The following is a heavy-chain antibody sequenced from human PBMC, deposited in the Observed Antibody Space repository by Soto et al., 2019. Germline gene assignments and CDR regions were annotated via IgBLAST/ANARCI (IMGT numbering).Heavy chain of an antibody. CDR3: ARVSRLDGPGYNWFDP. D-gene: IGHD3-10*01. CDR2: IYHSGST. V-gene: IGHV4-30-2*01. CDR1: GGSISSGGYS. J-gene: IGHJ5*02. Sequence: PSETLSLTCAVSGGSISSGGYSWSWIRQPPGKGLEWIGYIYHSGSTYYNPSLKSRVTISVDRSKNQFSLKLSSVTAADTAVYYCARVSRLDGPGYNWFDPWGQGTLVTVSS.